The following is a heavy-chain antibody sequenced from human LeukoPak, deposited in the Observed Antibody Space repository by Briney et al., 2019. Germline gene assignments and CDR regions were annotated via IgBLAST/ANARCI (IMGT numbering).Heavy chain of an antibody. D-gene: IGHD3-22*01. Sequence: GRSLRLSCAASGFTFSNYWMNWVRQAPGGGLEWVANIKQRGSERYYVDSVKGRFTISRDNAKNSVYLQMNSLRAEDTAVYYCARAYYSASSGYYFVGASPFDYWGQGTLVTVSS. CDR3: ARAYYSASSGYYFVGASPFDY. CDR2: IKQRGSER. V-gene: IGHV3-7*01. J-gene: IGHJ4*02. CDR1: GFTFSNYW.